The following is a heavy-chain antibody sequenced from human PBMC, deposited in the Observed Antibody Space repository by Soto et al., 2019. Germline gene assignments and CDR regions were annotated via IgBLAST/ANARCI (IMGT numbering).Heavy chain of an antibody. D-gene: IGHD2-8*01. V-gene: IGHV1-2*04. Sequence: QVQLMQSGAEVKRPGASVKVSCKASGYTFTAYYMHWLRQAPGQGLEWMGWINPNSGDTKYAQKFQGWVSMTRDTSISTAYRELYKLKSDDTTVYYCARDGGYGNGDICYYIWFDPWGQGPLVTVSS. CDR1: GYTFTAYY. J-gene: IGHJ5*02. CDR2: INPNSGDT. CDR3: ARDGGYGNGDICYYIWFDP.